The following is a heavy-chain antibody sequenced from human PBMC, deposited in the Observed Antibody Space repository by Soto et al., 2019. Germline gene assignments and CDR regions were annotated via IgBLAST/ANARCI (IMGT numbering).Heavy chain of an antibody. V-gene: IGHV1-3*01. Sequence: ASVKVSCKASGYTFTSYAMHWVRQAPGQRLEWMGWINAGNGNTKYSQKFQGRVTITRDTSASTAYMELSSLRSEDTAVYYCARDGFLDCSGGSCYFDYWGQGTLVTVSS. J-gene: IGHJ4*02. CDR2: INAGNGNT. CDR3: ARDGFLDCSGGSCYFDY. D-gene: IGHD2-15*01. CDR1: GYTFTSYA.